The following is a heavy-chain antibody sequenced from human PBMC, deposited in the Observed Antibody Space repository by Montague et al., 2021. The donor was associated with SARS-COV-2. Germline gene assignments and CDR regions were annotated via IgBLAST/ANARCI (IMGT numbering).Heavy chain of an antibody. Sequence: SETLSLTCSVSGGSISSYYWSWIRQSPGKGLEWIGYIFHSGIIDYNPSLKSRVTISVGMSKNQFSLQLNSVTAADPAVYYCARTEYNWSDWFDPWGQGTLVTVSS. CDR2: IFHSGII. D-gene: IGHD1-20*01. CDR3: ARTEYNWSDWFDP. V-gene: IGHV4-59*13. J-gene: IGHJ5*02. CDR1: GGSISSYY.